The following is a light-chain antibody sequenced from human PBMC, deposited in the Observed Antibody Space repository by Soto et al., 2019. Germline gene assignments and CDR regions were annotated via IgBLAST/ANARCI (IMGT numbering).Light chain of an antibody. Sequence: QSVLTQPPSASGSPGQSVTISCTGTTSDVGAYNYVSWYLQHPGKAPQLIIYEVSKRPSGVPDRFFGSKSGNTASLTVSGLQAEDEADYYCSSYTSSSTPYVVGTGTKVTVL. CDR1: TSDVGAYNY. CDR3: SSYTSSSTPYV. V-gene: IGLV2-8*01. J-gene: IGLJ1*01. CDR2: EVS.